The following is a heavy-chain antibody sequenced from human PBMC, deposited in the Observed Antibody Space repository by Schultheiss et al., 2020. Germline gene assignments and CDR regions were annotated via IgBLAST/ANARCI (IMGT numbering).Heavy chain of an antibody. Sequence: SQTLSLTCTVSGGSIRSYYWSWIRQPPGKGLEWIGYIYYSGSTNYNPSLKSRVTISVDTSKNQFSLKLSSVTAADTAVYYCARAPITMVRGVNRPELDYWGQGTLVTVSS. CDR2: IYYSGST. CDR1: GGSIRSYY. V-gene: IGHV4-59*12. CDR3: ARAPITMVRGVNRPELDY. D-gene: IGHD3-10*01. J-gene: IGHJ4*02.